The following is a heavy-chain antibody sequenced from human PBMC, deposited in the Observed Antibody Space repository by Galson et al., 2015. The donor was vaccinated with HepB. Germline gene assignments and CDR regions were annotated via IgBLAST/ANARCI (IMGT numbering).Heavy chain of an antibody. D-gene: IGHD5-12*01. CDR2: IIPILGIA. CDR3: ARIYSGPHAFDI. CDR1: GGTFSSYA. J-gene: IGHJ3*02. V-gene: IGHV1-69*04. Sequence: SVKVSCKASGGTFSSYAISWVRQAPGQGLEWMGRIIPILGIANYAQKFQGRVTITADKSTSTAYMELNSLRSEDTAVYYCARIYSGPHAFDIWGQGTMVTVSS.